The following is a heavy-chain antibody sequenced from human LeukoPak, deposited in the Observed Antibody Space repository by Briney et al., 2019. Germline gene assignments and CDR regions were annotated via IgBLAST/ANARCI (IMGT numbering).Heavy chain of an antibody. J-gene: IGHJ4*02. Sequence: ASVKVSCKASGYTFTGYYMHRVRQAPGQGLEWMGWINPNSGGTNYAQKFQGRVTMTRDTSISTAYMELSRLRSDDTAVDYCSRDGDTAMVSDCWGQGTLITVSS. CDR3: SRDGDTAMVSDC. CDR2: INPNSGGT. CDR1: GYTFTGYY. D-gene: IGHD5-18*01. V-gene: IGHV1-2*02.